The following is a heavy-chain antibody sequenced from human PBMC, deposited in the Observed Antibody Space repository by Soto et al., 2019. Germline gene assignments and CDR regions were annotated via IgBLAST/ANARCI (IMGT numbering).Heavy chain of an antibody. Sequence: SETRSITWTVSVVSISSCYWSWIRQPAVKGLEWIGRIYTSGSTYYNPSLKSRVSISVDTSKNQFSLKLSPVTAADTSVYYCARGARYWFDPWGQGTLVTVSS. CDR3: ARGARYWFDP. CDR2: IYTSGST. J-gene: IGHJ5*02. V-gene: IGHV4-4*07. CDR1: VVSISSCY.